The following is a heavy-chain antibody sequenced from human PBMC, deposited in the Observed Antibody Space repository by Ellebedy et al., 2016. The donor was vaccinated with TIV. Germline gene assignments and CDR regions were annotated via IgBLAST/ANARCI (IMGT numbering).Heavy chain of an antibody. J-gene: IGHJ5*02. CDR1: GFNFRSYW. D-gene: IGHD4-17*01. CDR2: IRQEGDEI. V-gene: IGHV3-7*01. CDR3: ARRASYGDYAVQVNPWFDP. Sequence: GESLKISCAASGFNFRSYWMAWVRQAPGKGLEWVAKIRQEGDEIYYVESVKGRFTISRDNAKNSLFLQMNSLRVEDTSVYYCARRASYGDYAVQVNPWFDPWGQGTLVTVSS.